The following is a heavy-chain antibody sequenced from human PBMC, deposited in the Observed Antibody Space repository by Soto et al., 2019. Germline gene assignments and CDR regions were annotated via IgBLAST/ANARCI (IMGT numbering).Heavy chain of an antibody. CDR1: GFTFSSYW. CDR3: ARVKSLAGEY. D-gene: IGHD2-15*01. CDR2: IKQDGNEK. Sequence: EVQLVESGGGLVQPGGSLRLSCAASGFTFSSYWMSWFRQAQGKGLEWVANIKQDGNEKYYVDSVKGRFTISRDNAKNSLYLQMNSLTAEDAAVYYCARVKSLAGEYLGQGTLVIVS. J-gene: IGHJ4*02. V-gene: IGHV3-7*05.